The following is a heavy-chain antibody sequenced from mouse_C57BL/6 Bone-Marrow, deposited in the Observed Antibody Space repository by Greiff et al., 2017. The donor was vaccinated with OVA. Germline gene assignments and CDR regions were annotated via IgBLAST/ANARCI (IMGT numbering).Heavy chain of an antibody. CDR3: ARWVYYDYAYYFDY. Sequence: QVQLPQSGPELVKPGASVKISCKASGYAFSSSWMNWVKQRPGKGLEWIGRIYPGDGDTNYNGKFKGKATLTADKSSSTAYMQLSSLTSEDSAVYFFARWVYYDYAYYFDYWGQGTTLTVSS. J-gene: IGHJ2*01. V-gene: IGHV1-82*01. D-gene: IGHD2-4*01. CDR2: IYPGDGDT. CDR1: GYAFSSSW.